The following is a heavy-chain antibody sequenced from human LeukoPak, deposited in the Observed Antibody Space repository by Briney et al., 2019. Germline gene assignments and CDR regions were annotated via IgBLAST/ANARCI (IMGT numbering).Heavy chain of an antibody. CDR2: ISGSGTGT. Sequence: GGSLRLSCAASGFSFSSYAMSWVRQAPGKGLEWVSIISGSGTGTYYADSIKGRLTMSRDNSKNTLYLQMNSLRAEDTAVYYCAKAASDFWSGYDYWGQGTLVTVSS. CDR3: AKAASDFWSGYDY. CDR1: GFSFSSYA. V-gene: IGHV3-23*01. D-gene: IGHD3-3*01. J-gene: IGHJ4*02.